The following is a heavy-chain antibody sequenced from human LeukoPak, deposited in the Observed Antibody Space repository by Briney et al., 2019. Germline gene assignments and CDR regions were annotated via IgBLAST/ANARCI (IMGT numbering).Heavy chain of an antibody. CDR3: ARGPGYYYDSSGYYYYYYGMDV. CDR2: INHSGST. V-gene: IGHV4-34*01. D-gene: IGHD3-22*01. Sequence: SGTLSLTCAVYGGSFSGYYWSWIRQPPGKGLEWIGEINHSGSTNYNPSLKSRVTISVDTSKNQFSLKLSSVTAADTAVYYCARGPGYYYDSSGYYYYYYGMDVWGQGTTVTVSS. CDR1: GGSFSGYY. J-gene: IGHJ6*02.